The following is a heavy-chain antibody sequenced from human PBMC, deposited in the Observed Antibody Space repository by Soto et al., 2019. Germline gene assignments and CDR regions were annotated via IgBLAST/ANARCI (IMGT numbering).Heavy chain of an antibody. CDR3: VSQRTSVLTQAYFDY. CDR1: VGSFSDSDCY. V-gene: IGHV4-39*01. Sequence: LSETLSLPSTVSVGSFSDSDCYWCWVPRYQGKGLEWIGSVYYRGRSYSKSSVKSRVTISVDTSKNQFSLNLNSVTASDTAVYYCVSQRTSVLTQAYFDYWGPGALVTVSS. D-gene: IGHD2-8*01. J-gene: IGHJ4*02. CDR2: VYYRGRS.